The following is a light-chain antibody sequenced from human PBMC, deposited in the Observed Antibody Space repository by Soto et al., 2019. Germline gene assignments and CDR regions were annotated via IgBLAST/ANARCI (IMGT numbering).Light chain of an antibody. CDR2: DAS. J-gene: IGKJ1*01. CDR1: QSISTW. Sequence: IPMTQSPSTRSASVGDRVTIPCRASQSISTWLAWYQQKPGKVPKLLIYDASSLESGVPSRFSGSGSGTEFTLTISSLRPDDFATYYCQQYNSYSRTFGQGTMVDI. V-gene: IGKV1-5*01. CDR3: QQYNSYSRT.